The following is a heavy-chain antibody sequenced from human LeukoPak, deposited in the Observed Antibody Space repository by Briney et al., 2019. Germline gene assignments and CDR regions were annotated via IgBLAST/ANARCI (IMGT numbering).Heavy chain of an antibody. V-gene: IGHV3-30*18. J-gene: IGHJ4*02. Sequence: TGGSLRLSCAASGFTFSSYDMHWVRQAPGKGLEWVAVISYDGSNKYYADSVKGRFTISRDNSKNTLYLQMNSLRAEDTAVYYCAKDRVIAAALALGYWGQGTLVTVSS. D-gene: IGHD6-13*01. CDR2: ISYDGSNK. CDR3: AKDRVIAAALALGY. CDR1: GFTFSSYD.